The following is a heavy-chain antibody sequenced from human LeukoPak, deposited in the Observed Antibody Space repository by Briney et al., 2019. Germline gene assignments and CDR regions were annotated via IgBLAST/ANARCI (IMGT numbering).Heavy chain of an antibody. D-gene: IGHD5-12*01. Sequence: PGGSLRLSCAASGLTFTNAWMNWVRQAPGKGLEWVGRIKSKADDGTADYVAPVKGRFIISRDDSTNTLSLQMYSLKIEDTAVYYCTTEGRLDGGYVWFDPWGQGTLVTVSS. J-gene: IGHJ5*02. V-gene: IGHV3-15*01. CDR1: GLTFTNAW. CDR3: TTEGRLDGGYVWFDP. CDR2: IKSKADDGTA.